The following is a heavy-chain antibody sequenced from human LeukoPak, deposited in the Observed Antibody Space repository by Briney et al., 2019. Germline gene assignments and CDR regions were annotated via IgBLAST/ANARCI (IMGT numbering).Heavy chain of an antibody. V-gene: IGHV3-48*03. D-gene: IGHD4/OR15-4a*01. Sequence: PGGSLRLSCAASGFTFSDYEMNWVRQAPGKGLEWVSYISSSASIIYYSDSVKGRFTISRDNSKNTLYLQMNSLRAEDTAVYYCARRAGAYSHPYDYWGQGTLVTVSS. CDR3: ARRAGAYSHPYDY. CDR1: GFTFSDYE. J-gene: IGHJ4*02. CDR2: ISSSASII.